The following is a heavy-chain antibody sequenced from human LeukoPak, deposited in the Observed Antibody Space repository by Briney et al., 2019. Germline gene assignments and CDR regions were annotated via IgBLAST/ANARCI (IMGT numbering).Heavy chain of an antibody. D-gene: IGHD1-26*01. CDR1: GFTFSSCA. CDR3: ARDVRVGAPD. V-gene: IGHV3-21*01. J-gene: IGHJ4*02. Sequence: GGSLRLSCAASGFTFSSCAMGWVRQAPGKGLEWVSSISSSSSYIYYADSVKGRFTISRDNAKNSLYLQMNSLRAEDTAVYYCARDVRVGAPDWGQGTLVTVSS. CDR2: ISSSSSYI.